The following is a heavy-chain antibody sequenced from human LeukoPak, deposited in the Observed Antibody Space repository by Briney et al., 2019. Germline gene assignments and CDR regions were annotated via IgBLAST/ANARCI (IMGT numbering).Heavy chain of an antibody. CDR2: IYTSGST. Sequence: SETLYLTCTVSGGSISSGSYYWSWIRQPAGKGLEWIGRIYTSGSTNYNPSLKSRVTISVDTSKNQFSLKLSSVTAADTAVYYCARDDVQYYYDSSGYLVWGQGTMVTVSS. CDR3: ARDDVQYYYDSSGYLV. V-gene: IGHV4-61*02. D-gene: IGHD3-22*01. J-gene: IGHJ3*01. CDR1: GGSISSGSYY.